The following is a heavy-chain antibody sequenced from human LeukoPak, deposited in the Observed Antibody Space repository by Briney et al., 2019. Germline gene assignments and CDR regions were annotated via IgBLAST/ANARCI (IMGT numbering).Heavy chain of an antibody. CDR2: INAGNGNT. V-gene: IGHV1-3*01. Sequence: ASVKVSCKASGYTFTSYAMHWVRQAPGQRLEWMGWINAGNGNTKYSQKFQGRVTITRDTSASTAYMELGSLRSEDTAVYYCARDKASSSWSGNWFDPWGQGTLVTVSS. CDR3: ARDKASSSWSGNWFDP. D-gene: IGHD6-13*01. CDR1: GYTFTSYA. J-gene: IGHJ5*02.